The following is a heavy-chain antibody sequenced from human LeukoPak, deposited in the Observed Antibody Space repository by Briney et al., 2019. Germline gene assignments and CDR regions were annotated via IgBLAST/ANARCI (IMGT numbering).Heavy chain of an antibody. CDR2: INHSGSA. CDR3: ARGRGGKTLVS. J-gene: IGHJ4*02. V-gene: IGHV4-34*01. D-gene: IGHD3-16*01. CDR1: GGSFSGYY. Sequence: PSETLSLTCAVYGGSFSGYYWSWIRQPPGKGLEWLGEINHSGSANYNPSLKSRVTISVDTSKNQFSLKLSSVTAADTAVYYCARGRGGKTLVSGGEGTLSSASP.